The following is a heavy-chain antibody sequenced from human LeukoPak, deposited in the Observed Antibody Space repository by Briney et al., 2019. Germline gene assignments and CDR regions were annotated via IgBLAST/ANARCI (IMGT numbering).Heavy chain of an antibody. CDR3: ARDPYDRGDHYYGAFDN. J-gene: IGHJ3*02. Sequence: GGSLRLSCVASGVTFSSYWMTWVCPAPGKGLEWGAHINTDGSEKEYVDSVKGRFTISRDNADNSLYLQMHSLRAEDTAVYYCARDPYDRGDHYYGAFDNWGQGTMVTVSS. D-gene: IGHD3-22*01. CDR1: GVTFSSYW. CDR2: INTDGSEK. V-gene: IGHV3-7*01.